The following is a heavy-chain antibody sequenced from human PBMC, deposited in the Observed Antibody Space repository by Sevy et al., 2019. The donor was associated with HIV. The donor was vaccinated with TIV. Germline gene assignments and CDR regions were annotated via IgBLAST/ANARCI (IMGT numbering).Heavy chain of an antibody. D-gene: IGHD2-2*01. CDR1: GFTFSLYT. CDR2: ISPTTNYI. Sequence: GGSLRLSCAASGFTFSLYTMNWLRQAPGKGLEWVSSISPTTNYIYYADSLKGRFTISRDNAKNSLHLQVNSLRAEDTAVYYCAKDLDIVAVAAAIRLSYWGQGTLVTVSS. V-gene: IGHV3-21*01. J-gene: IGHJ4*02. CDR3: AKDLDIVAVAAAIRLSY.